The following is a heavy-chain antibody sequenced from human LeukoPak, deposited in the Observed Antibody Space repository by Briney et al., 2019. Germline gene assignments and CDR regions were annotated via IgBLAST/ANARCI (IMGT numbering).Heavy chain of an antibody. CDR2: IWYDGSNK. J-gene: IGHJ4*02. V-gene: IGHV3-33*01. D-gene: IGHD5-12*01. CDR3: ARDPSTVAAKYYFDY. CDR1: GFTFSSYG. Sequence: GGSLRLSCAASGFTFSSYGMHWVRQAPGKALEWVAVIWYDGSNKYYADSVKGRFTISRDNSKNTLYLQMNSLRAEDTAVYYCARDPSTVAAKYYFDYWGQGTLVTVSS.